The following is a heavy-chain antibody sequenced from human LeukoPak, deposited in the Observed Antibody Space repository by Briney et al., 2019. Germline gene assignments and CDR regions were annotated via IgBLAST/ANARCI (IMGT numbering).Heavy chain of an antibody. D-gene: IGHD2-21*02. Sequence: GGSLRLSCAASGFTVSSNYMSWVRQAPGKGLEWVSVIYSGGSTYYADSVKGRFTISRDNSKNTLYLQMNSLRAEDTAVYYCASGDPPWYFDYWGQGTLVTVSS. CDR2: IYSGGST. CDR1: GFTVSSNY. J-gene: IGHJ4*02. V-gene: IGHV3-53*01. CDR3: ASGDPPWYFDY.